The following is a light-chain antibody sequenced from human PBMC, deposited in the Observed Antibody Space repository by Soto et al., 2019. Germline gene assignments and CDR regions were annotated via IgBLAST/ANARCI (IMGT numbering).Light chain of an antibody. CDR3: QSYSSSLSGYV. CDR1: SSNIGAGYD. V-gene: IGLV1-40*01. Sequence: QSVLTQPPSVSGATGQRVTISCTGSSSNIGAGYDVHWYQQLPGTAPKLLIYGNSNRPSGVPDRFSGSKSGTSASLAITGLQAEDEAEYYCQSYSSSLSGYVFGTGTKLTVL. J-gene: IGLJ1*01. CDR2: GNS.